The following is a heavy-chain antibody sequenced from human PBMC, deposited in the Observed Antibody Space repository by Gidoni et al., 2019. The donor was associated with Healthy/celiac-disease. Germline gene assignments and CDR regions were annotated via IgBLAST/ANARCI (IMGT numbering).Heavy chain of an antibody. D-gene: IGHD6-13*01. Sequence: EVQLVESGGGLVQPGRSLRLSCAASGFTFDDYAMHWVRQAPGKGLEWVSGISWNSGSIGYADSVKGRFTISRDNAKNSLYLQMNSLRAEDTALYYCAKDSSSSYDRNFDYWGQGTLVTVSS. J-gene: IGHJ4*02. V-gene: IGHV3-9*01. CDR2: ISWNSGSI. CDR1: GFTFDDYA. CDR3: AKDSSSSYDRNFDY.